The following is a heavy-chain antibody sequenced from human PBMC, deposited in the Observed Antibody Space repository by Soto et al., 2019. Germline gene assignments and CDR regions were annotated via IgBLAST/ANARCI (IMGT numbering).Heavy chain of an antibody. Sequence: PGGSLRLSCAASGFTFSSYAMSWGRQAPGKRLEWVSAISGSGGSTYYADSVKGRFTISRDNSKNTLYLQMNSLRAEDTAVYYCAKEIGYSSSWYYFDYWGHGPLVTVSP. CDR3: AKEIGYSSSWYYFDY. J-gene: IGHJ4*01. CDR2: ISGSGGST. CDR1: GFTFSSYA. V-gene: IGHV3-23*01. D-gene: IGHD6-13*01.